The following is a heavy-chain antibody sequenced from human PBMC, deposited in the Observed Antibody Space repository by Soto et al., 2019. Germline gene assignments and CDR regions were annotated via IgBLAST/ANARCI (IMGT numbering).Heavy chain of an antibody. D-gene: IGHD3-16*01. CDR2: IYYSGST. J-gene: IGHJ4*02. CDR1: GGSISSGGYY. Sequence: SETLSLTCTVSGGSISSGGYYWSWIRQHPGKGLEWIGYIYYSGSTYYNASPKSRLTISVDTSKNQFSLKLSSVTAADTAVYYCASNPEGSFADYWGQGTLVTVSS. CDR3: ASNPEGSFADY. V-gene: IGHV4-31*02.